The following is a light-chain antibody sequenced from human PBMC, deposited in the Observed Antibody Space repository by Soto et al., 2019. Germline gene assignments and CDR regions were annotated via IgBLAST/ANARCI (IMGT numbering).Light chain of an antibody. CDR1: SGHSSYI. CDR2: LEGSGSY. Sequence: QAVVTQSSSASASLGSSVKLTCTLSSGHSSYIIAWHQQQPGKAPRYLMKLEGSGSYNKGSGVPDRFSGSSSGADRYLTISNLQFEDEADYYCETWDSNTHVFGGGTKLIVL. V-gene: IGLV4-60*02. J-gene: IGLJ3*02. CDR3: ETWDSNTHV.